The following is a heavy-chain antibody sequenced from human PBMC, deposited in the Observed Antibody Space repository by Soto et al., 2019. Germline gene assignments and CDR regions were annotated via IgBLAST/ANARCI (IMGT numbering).Heavy chain of an antibody. D-gene: IGHD3-22*01. V-gene: IGHV1-69*12. CDR2: IIPIFGTA. CDR1: GGTFSSYA. J-gene: IGHJ6*02. Sequence: QVQLVQSGAEVKKPGSSVKVSCKASGGTFSSYAISWVRQAPGQGLEWMGGIIPIFGTADYAQKFQGRVTSTADESTSTAYMELSSLRSEDTAVYYCAKHYDNWDCYCGMDVWGQGTTVTVSS. CDR3: AKHYDNWDCYCGMDV.